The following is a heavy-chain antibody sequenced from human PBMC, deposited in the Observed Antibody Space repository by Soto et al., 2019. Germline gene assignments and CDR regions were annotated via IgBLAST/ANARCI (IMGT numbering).Heavy chain of an antibody. CDR3: LRDDVAALYYCLDS. D-gene: IGHD3-10*01. Sequence: EVQLVESGGGLVQPGGSLRLSCAASGFTFSSYSMNWVRQAPGKGLEWVSYISSSSSTIYDADSVQGRFTISRDDAKNPQDLSVNKLGAEDTVVYYGLRDDVAALYYCLDSGGQGSVVTFCS. CDR2: ISSSSSTI. V-gene: IGHV3-48*01. J-gene: IGHJ5*01. CDR1: GFTFSSYS.